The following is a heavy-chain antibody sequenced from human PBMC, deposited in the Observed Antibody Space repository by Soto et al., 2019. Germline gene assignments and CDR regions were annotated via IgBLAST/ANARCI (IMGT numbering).Heavy chain of an antibody. D-gene: IGHD2-21*02. CDR2: IYWDDDK. Sequence: QITLKESGPTLVKPTQTLTLTCTFSGFSLSTSGVGVGWIRQPPGKALEWLALIYWDDDKRYSPSLNSRLTSTXXPXQXXVVLPMPNVDPLDTATYYCAHVEFDVVVTACGMDVLGQGTTVPVSS. CDR3: AHVEFDVVVTACGMDV. V-gene: IGHV2-5*02. J-gene: IGHJ6*02. CDR1: GFSLSTSGVG.